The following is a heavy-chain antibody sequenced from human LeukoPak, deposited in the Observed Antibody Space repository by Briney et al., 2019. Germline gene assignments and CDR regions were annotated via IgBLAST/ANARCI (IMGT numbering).Heavy chain of an antibody. Sequence: PGRSLRLSCAASGFTFSDYAMHWVRQAPGKGLEWVAIISYDGSNKYYADSVKGRFTISRDNSKDTLYLQMNSLRAEDTAVYHCARAPSASTVTTGGFDYWGQGTLVTVSS. CDR2: ISYDGSNK. V-gene: IGHV3-30-3*01. CDR1: GFTFSDYA. D-gene: IGHD4-11*01. CDR3: ARAPSASTVTTGGFDY. J-gene: IGHJ4*02.